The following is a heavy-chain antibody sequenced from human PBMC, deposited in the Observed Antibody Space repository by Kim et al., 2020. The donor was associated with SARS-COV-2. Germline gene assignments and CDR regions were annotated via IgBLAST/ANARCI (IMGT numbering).Heavy chain of an antibody. Sequence: ASVKVSCKASGYTFTSYGISWVRQAPGQGLEWMGWISAYNGNTNYAQKLQGRVTMTTDTSTSTAYMELRSLRSDDTAVYYCAREQLRYFDWLSQIHYYYYGMDVWGQGTTVTVSS. J-gene: IGHJ6*02. CDR1: GYTFTSYG. CDR2: ISAYNGNT. V-gene: IGHV1-18*04. CDR3: AREQLRYFDWLSQIHYYYYGMDV. D-gene: IGHD3-9*01.